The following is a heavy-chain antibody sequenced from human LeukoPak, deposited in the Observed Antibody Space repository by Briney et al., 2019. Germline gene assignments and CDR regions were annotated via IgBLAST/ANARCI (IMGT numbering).Heavy chain of an antibody. V-gene: IGHV3-48*01. J-gene: IGHJ4*02. CDR1: GFTFSSYS. CDR3: AREVAMVTFDY. D-gene: IGHD5-18*01. Sequence: AGGSLRLSCAASGFTFSSYSVNWVRQAPGKGLEWVSYISSSSSTIYYADSVKGRFTISRDNAKNSLYLQMNSLRAEDTAVYYCAREVAMVTFDYWGPGTLVTVSS. CDR2: ISSSSSTI.